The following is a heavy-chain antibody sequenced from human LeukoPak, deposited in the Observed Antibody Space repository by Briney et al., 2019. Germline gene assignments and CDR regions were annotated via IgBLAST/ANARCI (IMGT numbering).Heavy chain of an antibody. D-gene: IGHD6-19*01. CDR3: AKVGSGWYVDY. CDR2: ISYTSNYI. Sequence: GGSLRLSCTSSAFTFSSYTMNWVRQAPGKGLEWVASISYTSNYIYYADSVKGRFTISRDNSKNTLYLQMNSLRAEDTAVYYCAKVGSGWYVDYWGQGTLVTVSS. CDR1: AFTFSSYT. J-gene: IGHJ4*02. V-gene: IGHV3-21*01.